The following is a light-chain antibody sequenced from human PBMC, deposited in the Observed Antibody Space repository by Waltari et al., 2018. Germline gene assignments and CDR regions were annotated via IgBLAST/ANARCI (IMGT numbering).Light chain of an antibody. CDR2: AVS. V-gene: IGLV2-23*02. CDR1: SSHVGNYKR. J-gene: IGLJ2*01. Sequence: QSALTQPASASGSPGQSITISCTGTSSHVGNYKRVSWYQQHPGKAPKLMIYAVSKRPSGVSDRFSGSKSGDMASLTISGLQPEDEAEYFCSSYAGSSKGVFGGGTKVTVL. CDR3: SSYAGSSKGV.